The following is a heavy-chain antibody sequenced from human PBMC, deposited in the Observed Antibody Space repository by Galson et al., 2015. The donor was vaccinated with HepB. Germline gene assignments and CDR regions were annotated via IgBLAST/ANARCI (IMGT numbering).Heavy chain of an antibody. CDR3: ARDRCTRSRCYAGLSAFDI. J-gene: IGHJ3*02. D-gene: IGHD2-2*01. Sequence: SVKVSCKASGYTFPNYGINWVRQAPGQGLEWMGWMSVYDGNTIYAQKYQGRIITTTDTATNTAYMELRGLRSDDTALYYCARDRCTRSRCYAGLSAFDIWGQGTLVTVSS. CDR2: MSVYDGNT. CDR1: GYTFPNYG. V-gene: IGHV1-18*01.